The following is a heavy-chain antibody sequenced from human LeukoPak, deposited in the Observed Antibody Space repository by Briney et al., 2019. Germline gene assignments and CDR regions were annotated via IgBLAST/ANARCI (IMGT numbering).Heavy chain of an antibody. J-gene: IGHJ6*03. CDR2: IGTSSTTI. CDR1: GFTFSSYT. D-gene: IGHD6-25*01. V-gene: IGHV3-48*01. Sequence: SGGSLRLSCAASGFTFSSYTMNWVRQPPGKGLEWVSNIGTSSTTIYYADSVKGRFTISRDNAKNSLYLQMNSLRVDDTAVYYCARFAAGGSYYYYMDVWGKGTTVTVSS. CDR3: ARFAAGGSYYYYMDV.